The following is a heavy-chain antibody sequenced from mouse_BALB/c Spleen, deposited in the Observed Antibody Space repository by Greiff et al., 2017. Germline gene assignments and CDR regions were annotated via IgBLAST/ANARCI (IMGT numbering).Heavy chain of an antibody. CDR1: GFTFSSYA. V-gene: IGHV5-6-5*01. J-gene: IGHJ4*01. CDR2: ISSGGST. D-gene: IGHD2-1*01. Sequence: DVKLVESGGGLVKPGGSLKLSCAASGFTFSSYAMSWVRQTPEKRLEWVASISSGGSTYYPDSVKGRFTISRDNARNILYLQMSSLRSEDTAMYYCARGDYGNYGGAMDYWGQGTSVTVSS. CDR3: ARGDYGNYGGAMDY.